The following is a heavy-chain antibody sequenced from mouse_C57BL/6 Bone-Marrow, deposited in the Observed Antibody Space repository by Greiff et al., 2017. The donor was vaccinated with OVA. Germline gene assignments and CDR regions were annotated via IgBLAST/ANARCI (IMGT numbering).Heavy chain of an antibody. Sequence: VQLQQPGAELVMPGASVKLSCKASGYTFTSYWMHWVKQRPGQGLEWIGEIDPSDSYTNYNQKFKGKSTLTVDKSSSTAYMQLSSLTSEDSAVYYCARSPYYSNLYFDVWGTGTTVTVSS. J-gene: IGHJ1*03. CDR1: GYTFTSYW. CDR3: ARSPYYSNLYFDV. V-gene: IGHV1-69*01. CDR2: IDPSDSYT. D-gene: IGHD2-5*01.